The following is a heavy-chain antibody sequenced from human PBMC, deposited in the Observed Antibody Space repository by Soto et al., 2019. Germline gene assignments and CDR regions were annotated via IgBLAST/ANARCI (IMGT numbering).Heavy chain of an antibody. D-gene: IGHD3-9*01. V-gene: IGHV1-8*02. CDR1: GYTFTTYD. Sequence: GASVKVSCKTSGYTFTTYDINWVRQAAGHGLEWMGWMNLKSGDSGLVREFQGRVTMTRDTSTSTAYMELSSLRFEDTAVYYCARAEFYDILTGYYPPGYWGQGTLVTVSS. CDR3: ARAEFYDILTGYYPPGY. J-gene: IGHJ4*02. CDR2: MNLKSGDS.